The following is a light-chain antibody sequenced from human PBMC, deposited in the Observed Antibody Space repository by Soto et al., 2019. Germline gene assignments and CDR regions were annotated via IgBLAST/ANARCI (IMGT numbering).Light chain of an antibody. CDR1: QSVDSNY. CDR2: DAS. J-gene: IGKJ4*01. V-gene: IGKV3-20*01. Sequence: EVVMTQSPGTLSLSPGERATLSCRASQSVDSNYLAWYQQKPGQAPRLLIYDASSRATGIPDRFSGGGSGTDFTLIISRLEPEDFAVYYCQQFSSYPLTFGGGTKVDIK. CDR3: QQFSSYPLT.